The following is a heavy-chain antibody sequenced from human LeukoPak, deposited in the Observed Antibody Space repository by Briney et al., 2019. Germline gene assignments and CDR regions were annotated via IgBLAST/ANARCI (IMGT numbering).Heavy chain of an antibody. V-gene: IGHV4-61*01. D-gene: IGHD3-10*01. CDR3: ARGRYYGSGTYNTVRKNNWFDP. Sequence: PSETLSLTCTVSGGSVSSGSYYWSWIRQPPGKGLEWIGYIYYSGSTNYSPSLKSRVSISLETSKNQFSLKLTSVTAADTAIYFCARGRYYGSGTYNTVRKNNWFDPWGQGTRVTVSS. CDR1: GGSVSSGSYY. CDR2: IYYSGST. J-gene: IGHJ5*02.